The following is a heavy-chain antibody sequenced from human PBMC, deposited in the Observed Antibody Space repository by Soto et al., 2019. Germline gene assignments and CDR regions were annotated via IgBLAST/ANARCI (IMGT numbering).Heavy chain of an antibody. CDR3: ARSRCYYGSGSYFWFDY. Sequence: ASVKVSCKASGYTFTSYAMHWVRQAPGQRLEWMGWINAGNGNTKYSQKFQGRVTITRDTSASTAYMELSSLRSEDTAVYYCARSRCYYGSGSYFWFDYWGQGTLVIVSS. CDR2: INAGNGNT. J-gene: IGHJ4*02. D-gene: IGHD3-10*01. V-gene: IGHV1-3*01. CDR1: GYTFTSYA.